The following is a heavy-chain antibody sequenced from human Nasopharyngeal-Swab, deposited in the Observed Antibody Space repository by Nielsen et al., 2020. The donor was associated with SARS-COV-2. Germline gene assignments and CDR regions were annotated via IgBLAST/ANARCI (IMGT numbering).Heavy chain of an antibody. D-gene: IGHD6-19*01. Sequence: GESLKISCAASGFTFRNYWMHWVRQAPGKGLEWVSRSNEDGSITSYADSVKGRFAISRDNAKNTLYLQMNSLRAEDTAIYYCASDLSGRGDYWGQGTLVTVAS. J-gene: IGHJ4*02. CDR3: ASDLSGRGDY. V-gene: IGHV3-74*01. CDR2: SNEDGSIT. CDR1: GFTFRNYW.